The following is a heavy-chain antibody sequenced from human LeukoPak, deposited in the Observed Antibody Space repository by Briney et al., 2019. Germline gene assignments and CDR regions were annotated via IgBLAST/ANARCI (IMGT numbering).Heavy chain of an antibody. CDR3: ARSRSGYGYEHGAFEI. J-gene: IGHJ3*02. CDR2: IDYRGST. D-gene: IGHD5-12*01. CDR1: NDSISNYY. V-gene: IGHV4-59*01. Sequence: SETLSLTCTVSNDSISNYYWGWIRQPPGKGLEWIAYIDYRGSTTNNPSLRSRITISVDTSRNQFSLKLRSVTAADTAVYYCARSRSGYGYEHGAFEIWGQGTMVTVSS.